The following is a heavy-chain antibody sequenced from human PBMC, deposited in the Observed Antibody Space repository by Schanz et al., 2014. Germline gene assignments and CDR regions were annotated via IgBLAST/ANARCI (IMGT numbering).Heavy chain of an antibody. V-gene: IGHV3-23*01. J-gene: IGHJ5*01. D-gene: IGHD3-16*01. CDR3: AKDLYNYGSFDS. Sequence: EVQLLESGGGLVQPGGSLRLSCVASGFTFFGSFAMSWVRQAPGKGLEWVSGMSSSGSTADYADSVKGRFTISRDNSRKTLYLQMNSLRADDTAVYYCAKDLYNYGSFDSWGQGTLXTVSS. CDR1: GFTFFGSFA. CDR2: MSSSGSTA.